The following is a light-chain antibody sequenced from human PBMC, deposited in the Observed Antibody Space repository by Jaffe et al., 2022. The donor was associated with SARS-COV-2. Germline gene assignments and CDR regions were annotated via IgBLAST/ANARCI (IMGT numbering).Light chain of an antibody. Sequence: EIVLAQSPGTLSLSPGERATLSCRASQSVSSSYLAWYQQKPGQAPRLLIYGASSRTTGIPDRFSGSGSGTDFTLTVSRLEPEDFAVYYCQQYGSSPVTFGQGTKLEIK. V-gene: IGKV3-20*01. CDR2: GAS. J-gene: IGKJ2*01. CDR1: QSVSSSY. CDR3: QQYGSSPVT.